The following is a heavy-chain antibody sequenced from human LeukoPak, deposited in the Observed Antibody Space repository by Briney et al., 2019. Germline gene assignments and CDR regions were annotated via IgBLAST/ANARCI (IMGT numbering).Heavy chain of an antibody. CDR1: GYTLRTFW. D-gene: IGHD2-15*01. CDR2: IKPDESEK. V-gene: IGHV3-7*01. Sequence: PGGSLRLSRAASGYTLRTFWMTWGTGALGKGLEWVANIKPDESEKYYVDSVKGRFTISRDTAKNSLYLQMNRLRAEDTAVYYWARILGYCSGGSCYRRHNWFDPWGQGTLVTVSS. CDR3: ARILGYCSGGSCYRRHNWFDP. J-gene: IGHJ5*02.